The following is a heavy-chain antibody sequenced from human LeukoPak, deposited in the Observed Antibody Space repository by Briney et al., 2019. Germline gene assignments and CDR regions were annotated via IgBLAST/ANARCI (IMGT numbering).Heavy chain of an antibody. Sequence: SVKVSCKASGGTFSSYAISWVRQAPGQGLEWMGGIIPIFGTANYAQKFQGRVTITADKSTSTAYMELSSLRSEDTAVYYCARDGADGSSFNWYFDLWGRGTLVTVSS. D-gene: IGHD6-13*01. CDR3: ARDGADGSSFNWYFDL. CDR2: IIPIFGTA. V-gene: IGHV1-69*06. CDR1: GGTFSSYA. J-gene: IGHJ2*01.